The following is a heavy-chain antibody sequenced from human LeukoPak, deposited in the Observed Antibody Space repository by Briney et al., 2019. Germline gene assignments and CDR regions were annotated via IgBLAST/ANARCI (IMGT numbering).Heavy chain of an antibody. J-gene: IGHJ4*02. V-gene: IGHV1-69*13. Sequence: SVKVSCKASGGTFSSYAISWVRQAPGQGLEWMGGIIPIFGTANYAQKFQGRVTITADESTSTAYMELSSLRSEDAAVYYCARAQSGGSGSYRYWGQGTLVTVSS. CDR3: ARAQSGGSGSYRY. CDR2: IIPIFGTA. D-gene: IGHD3-10*01. CDR1: GGTFSSYA.